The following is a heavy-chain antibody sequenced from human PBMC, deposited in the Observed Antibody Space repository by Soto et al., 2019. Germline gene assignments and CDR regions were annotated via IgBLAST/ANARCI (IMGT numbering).Heavy chain of an antibody. J-gene: IGHJ4*02. CDR3: AKGIYSYGYNSFDY. V-gene: IGHV3-23*01. D-gene: IGHD5-18*01. CDR1: GFTFSSYA. Sequence: GGSLRLSCAASGFTFSSYAMSWVRQAPGKGLEWVSAISGSGDSTYYADSVKGRFAISRDNSKSTLYLQMNSLRAEDTAVYYCAKGIYSYGYNSFDYWGQGTLVTVSS. CDR2: ISGSGDST.